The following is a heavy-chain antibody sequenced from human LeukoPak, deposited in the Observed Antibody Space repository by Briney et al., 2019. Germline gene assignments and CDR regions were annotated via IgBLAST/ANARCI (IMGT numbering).Heavy chain of an antibody. CDR2: ISYDGSNK. CDR1: GFTFSSYG. J-gene: IGHJ5*02. D-gene: IGHD5-18*01. CDR3: VRDWPGDSYGADP. Sequence: GGSLRLSCAASGFTFSSYGMHWVRQAPGKGLEWVAVISYDGSNKYYADSVKGRFTISRDNSKNTLYLQMNSLRAEDTAVYYCVRDWPGDSYGADPWGQGTLVTVSS. V-gene: IGHV3-30*03.